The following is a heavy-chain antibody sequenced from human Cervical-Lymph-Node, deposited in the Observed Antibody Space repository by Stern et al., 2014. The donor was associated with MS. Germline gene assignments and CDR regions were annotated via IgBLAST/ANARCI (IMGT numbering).Heavy chain of an antibody. J-gene: IGHJ5*02. D-gene: IGHD6-13*01. V-gene: IGHV3-73*01. CDR2: ITSKVYSYAT. Sequence: EVQLVESGGGLVQPGGSLKLSCAASGFPFSGSTMPWVRHASGRGLEWVGRITSKVYSYATTYAASVKGRFTISRDDSKNTAYLQMNNLRTEDTAVYYCHPAYSSSLHRTWGQGTLVTVSS. CDR3: HPAYSSSLHRT. CDR1: GFPFSGST.